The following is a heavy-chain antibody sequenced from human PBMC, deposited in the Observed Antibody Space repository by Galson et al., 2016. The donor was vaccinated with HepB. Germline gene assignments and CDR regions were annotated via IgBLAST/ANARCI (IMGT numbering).Heavy chain of an antibody. Sequence: SETLSLTCIVSGASMNGNFWTWIRQPPGKGLEWIGDIYFRGSTNYTPSLKSRVTVSIDTSKNHFSLRLSSVTAADTAIYYCARRAGSGSYFDYWGQGALVTVSS. D-gene: IGHD1-26*01. CDR3: ARRAGSGSYFDY. J-gene: IGHJ4*02. CDR2: IYFRGST. CDR1: GASMNGNF. V-gene: IGHV4-59*01.